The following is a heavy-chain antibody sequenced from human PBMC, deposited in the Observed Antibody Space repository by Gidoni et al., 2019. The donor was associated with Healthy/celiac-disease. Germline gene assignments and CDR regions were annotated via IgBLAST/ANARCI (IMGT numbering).Heavy chain of an antibody. Sequence: QVQLVQSGAEVKKPGSSVKVSCKASGGPFTSYAISWVRQAPGQGLEWMGGIIPIFGTANYAQKFQGRVTITADESTSTAYMELSSLRSEDTAVYYCARVQYYDILTGQNWYFDLWGRGTLVTVSS. V-gene: IGHV1-69*01. D-gene: IGHD3-9*01. CDR2: IIPIFGTA. CDR1: GGPFTSYA. CDR3: ARVQYYDILTGQNWYFDL. J-gene: IGHJ2*01.